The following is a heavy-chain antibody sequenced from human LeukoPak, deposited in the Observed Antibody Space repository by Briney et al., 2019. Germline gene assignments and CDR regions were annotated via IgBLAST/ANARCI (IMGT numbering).Heavy chain of an antibody. CDR1: GYTFTSYG. CDR3: ARDFCRDTSCYYVY. V-gene: IGHV1-18*01. J-gene: IGHJ4*02. Sequence: GASVKVSCKASGYTFTSYGISWVRQAPGQGLEWMGWISAYNGNTNYAQKLQGRVTMTTDTSTSTAYMELRSLRSDDTAVYYCARDFCRDTSCYYVYWGQGTLVTVSS. CDR2: ISAYNGNT. D-gene: IGHD2-2*01.